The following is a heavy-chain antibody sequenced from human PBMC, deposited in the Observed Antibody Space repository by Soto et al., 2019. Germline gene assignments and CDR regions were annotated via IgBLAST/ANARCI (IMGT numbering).Heavy chain of an antibody. CDR1: GGSITRGGYY. D-gene: IGHD3-9*01. CDR2: IYNSGTT. J-gene: IGHJ4*02. Sequence: PSETLSLTCTVSGGSITRGGYYWSWIRQHPGKGLEWIGYIYNSGTTYYNPSLKSRVTISVDTSKNQFSLKLSSVTAADTAVYYCARLLDGLHFDYWGQGTLVTVSS. CDR3: ARLLDGLHFDY. V-gene: IGHV4-31*03.